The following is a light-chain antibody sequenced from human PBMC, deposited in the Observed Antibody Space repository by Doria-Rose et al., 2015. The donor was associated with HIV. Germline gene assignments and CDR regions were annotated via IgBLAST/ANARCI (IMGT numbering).Light chain of an antibody. CDR1: QSFSSTY. CDR2: DGS. J-gene: IGKJ1*01. V-gene: IGKV3-20*01. Sequence: EIVLTQSPGTLSLSPGERATLSCRASQSFSSTYLAWYQQKPGQAPSLLIYDGSTRPTGIPDRFSASGSVTDFTLTINRLEPEDFALYYCHQYGTSWTFGQGTKVEI. CDR3: HQYGTSWT.